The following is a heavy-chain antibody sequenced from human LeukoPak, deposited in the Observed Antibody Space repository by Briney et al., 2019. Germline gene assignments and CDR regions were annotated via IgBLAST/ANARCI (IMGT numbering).Heavy chain of an antibody. CDR1: GSTFSSYA. CDR2: IIPIFGTA. CDR3: ATLGVTIFGADRDY. D-gene: IGHD3-3*01. Sequence: SVKLSCKASGSTFSSYANSWVRQPPGQGLELMGGIIPIFGTANYAQKFQGRVTITADKSTSTAYMELSSLRSEDTAVYYCATLGVTIFGADRDYWGQGTLVTVSS. J-gene: IGHJ4*02. V-gene: IGHV1-69*06.